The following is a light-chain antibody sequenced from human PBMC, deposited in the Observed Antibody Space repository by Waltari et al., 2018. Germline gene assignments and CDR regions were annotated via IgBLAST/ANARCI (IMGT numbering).Light chain of an antibody. Sequence: QSALTQPASVSGSPGQSIAISCPGTTSAIGYNKFVSWYQQNPGKAPKLIIYDVTGRPSGVSDRFSGSKSGNTASLTISGLQAEDEADYYCSSYTSSRTLIFGGGTKVTV. CDR1: TSAIGYNKF. CDR2: DVT. J-gene: IGLJ2*01. V-gene: IGLV2-14*01. CDR3: SSYTSSRTLI.